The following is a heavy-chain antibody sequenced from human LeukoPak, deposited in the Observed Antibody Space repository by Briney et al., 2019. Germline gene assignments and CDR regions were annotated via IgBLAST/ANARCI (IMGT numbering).Heavy chain of an antibody. D-gene: IGHD3-10*01. Sequence: GGSLRLSCTASRFTFTIYGMNCVRQAPGKGLEWVSFIDTSGSYIYYGDSLKGRVTISRDNAKNSLYLQMNGLRAEDTRVYSSGGGRMITLLRGVAMSDGFDIWGQGAMVTVSS. V-gene: IGHV3-21*01. CDR1: RFTFTIYG. J-gene: IGHJ3*02. CDR2: IDTSGSYI. CDR3: GGGRMITLLRGVAMSDGFDI.